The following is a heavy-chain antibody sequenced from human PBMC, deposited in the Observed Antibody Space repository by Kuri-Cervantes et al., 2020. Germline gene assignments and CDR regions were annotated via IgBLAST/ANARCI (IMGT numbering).Heavy chain of an antibody. Sequence: GSLRLSCAVSGGSISSSNWWSWVRQPPGKGLEWIGEIHHSGSTNYNPSLKSRVTISVDKSKNQFSLKLSSVTAADTAVYYCAKGGGDIVVVPAAKRKNAFDIWGQGTMVTVSS. CDR2: IHHSGST. CDR3: AKGGGDIVVVPAAKRKNAFDI. V-gene: IGHV4-4*02. D-gene: IGHD2-2*01. J-gene: IGHJ3*02. CDR1: GGSISSSNW.